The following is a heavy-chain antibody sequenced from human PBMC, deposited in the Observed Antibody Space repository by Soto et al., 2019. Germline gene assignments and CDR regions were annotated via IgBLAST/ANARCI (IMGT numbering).Heavy chain of an antibody. V-gene: IGHV1-69*06. CDR2: IIPNIGTA. Sequence: GASVKVSCKASGGTFSSYAISWVRQAPGQGLEWMGGIIPNIGTANYAQKFQGRVTITADKSTSTAYMELSSLRSEDTAVYYCATNHAGCGYGFDVWGHGTMVTVSS. D-gene: IGHD3-9*01. J-gene: IGHJ3*01. CDR3: ATNHAGCGYGFDV. CDR1: GGTFSSYA.